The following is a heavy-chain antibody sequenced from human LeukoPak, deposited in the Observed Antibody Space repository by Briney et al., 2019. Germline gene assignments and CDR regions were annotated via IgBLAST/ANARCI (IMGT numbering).Heavy chain of an antibody. CDR2: IYYSGST. CDR1: GGSISSYY. V-gene: IGHV4-59*01. J-gene: IGHJ3*02. D-gene: IGHD5-12*01. Sequence: NPSETLSLTCTVSGGSISSYYWSWIRQPPGKGLEWIGYIYYSGSTNYNPSLKSRVTISVDTSKNQFSLKLSSVTAADTAVYYCARVLYSGYDSDAFDIWGQGTMVTVSS. CDR3: ARVLYSGYDSDAFDI.